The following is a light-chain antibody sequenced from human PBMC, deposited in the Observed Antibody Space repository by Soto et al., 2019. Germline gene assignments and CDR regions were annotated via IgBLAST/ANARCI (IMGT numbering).Light chain of an antibody. CDR1: SSDVGGNKY. J-gene: IGLJ1*01. Sequence: QSVLTQPASVSGSPGQSITISCTGTSSDVGGNKYVSWYQQYPGKVPKLLINKVTNRPSGVSYRFSGSKSGNTASLTISAFLAEDEADYFCGSSTSDSLYVFGTGTKVTVL. CDR2: KVT. V-gene: IGLV2-14*01. CDR3: GSSTSDSLYV.